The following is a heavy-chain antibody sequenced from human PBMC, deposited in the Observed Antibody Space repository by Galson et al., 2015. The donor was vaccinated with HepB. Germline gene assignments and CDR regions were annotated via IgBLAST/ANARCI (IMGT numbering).Heavy chain of an antibody. Sequence: SLRLSCAASGFTFSNAWMTWVRQAPGKGLEWVGHIKSKAERGTTDYAAPVKGRFTISRDDSKTTLYLQINSLKTEDTAVYYCATSPGFYDVSPFDYWGQGTLVTVSS. J-gene: IGHJ4*02. CDR1: GFTFSNAW. CDR3: ATSPGFYDVSPFDY. D-gene: IGHD2/OR15-2a*01. CDR2: IKSKAERGTT. V-gene: IGHV3-15*01.